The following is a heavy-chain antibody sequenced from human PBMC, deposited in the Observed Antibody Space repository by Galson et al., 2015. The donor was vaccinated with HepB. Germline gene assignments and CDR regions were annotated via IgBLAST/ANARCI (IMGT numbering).Heavy chain of an antibody. J-gene: IGHJ4*02. CDR2: IDPSDSYT. V-gene: IGHV5-10-1*01. CDR1: GSSFPSYW. CDR3: ARHLLWFGELLYPFDY. D-gene: IGHD3-10*01. Sequence: QSGAEVTKPGESLMISCKGSGSSFPSYWISWVRQMPGKGLEWMGRIDPSDSYTNYSPSFQGHVTISADKSISTAYLQWSSLKASDTAMYYCARHLLWFGELLYPFDYWGQGTLVTVSS.